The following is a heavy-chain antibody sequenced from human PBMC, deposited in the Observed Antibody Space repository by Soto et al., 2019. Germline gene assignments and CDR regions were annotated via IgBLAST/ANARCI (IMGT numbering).Heavy chain of an antibody. CDR2: IIPILGIA. Sequence: QVQLVQSGAEVKKPGSSVKVSCKASGGTFSSYTISWVRQAPGQGLEWMGRIIPILGIANYAQKFQGRVTITADKSTSTAYMELSSLRSEDTAVYYCASLGEGDAFDIWGQGTMVTVSS. CDR1: GGTFSSYT. CDR3: ASLGEGDAFDI. D-gene: IGHD3-16*01. V-gene: IGHV1-69*02. J-gene: IGHJ3*02.